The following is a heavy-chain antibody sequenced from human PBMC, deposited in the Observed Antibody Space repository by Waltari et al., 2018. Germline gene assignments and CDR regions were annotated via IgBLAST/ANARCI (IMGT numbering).Heavy chain of an antibody. V-gene: IGHV3-74*03. CDR2: INTYGSIT. CDR1: GFTFSNYL. D-gene: IGHD6-19*01. J-gene: IGHJ4*02. Sequence: EMQLVESGGGLVQPGGSLRLSCADSGFTFSNYLLHWVLQAPGKGLVSVSIINTYGSITMYADSVKGRFIISRDNAENTLFLQMHSLRAEDTAVYYCVMYSSEFLGDCWGQGTLVTVSS. CDR3: VMYSSEFLGDC.